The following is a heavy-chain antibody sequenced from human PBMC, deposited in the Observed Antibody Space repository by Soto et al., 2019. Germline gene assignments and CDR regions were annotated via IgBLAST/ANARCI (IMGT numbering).Heavy chain of an antibody. D-gene: IGHD4-17*01. CDR2: ISYDGSNK. Sequence: GGSLRLSCAASGFTFSSYGMHWVRQAPGKGLEWVAVISYDGSNKYYADSVKGRFTISRDNSKNTLYLQMNSLRAEDTAVYYCAKDRKPYGDYVLVHWGQGTLVIGSS. V-gene: IGHV3-30*18. CDR3: AKDRKPYGDYVLVH. J-gene: IGHJ4*02. CDR1: GFTFSSYG.